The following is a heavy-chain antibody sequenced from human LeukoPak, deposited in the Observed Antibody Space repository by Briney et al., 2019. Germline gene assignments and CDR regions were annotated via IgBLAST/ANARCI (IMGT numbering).Heavy chain of an antibody. CDR3: ARSTSPHENEYFEH. V-gene: IGHV1-2*02. Sequence: ASVKVSCKASGYTFTGYYMHWVRQAPGQGLEWMGWINPNSGGTNYAQKFQGRVTMTRGTSISTAYMELSRLRSDDTAVYYCARSTSPHENEYFEHWGQGTLVTVSS. J-gene: IGHJ1*01. CDR1: GYTFTGYY. CDR2: INPNSGGT. D-gene: IGHD2/OR15-2a*01.